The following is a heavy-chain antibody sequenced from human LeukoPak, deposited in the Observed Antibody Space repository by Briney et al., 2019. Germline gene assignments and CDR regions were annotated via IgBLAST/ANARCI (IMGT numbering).Heavy chain of an antibody. V-gene: IGHV3-73*01. D-gene: IGHD3-10*01. CDR1: GLTFSDAW. CDR3: TSRAAMVRGVSVDY. J-gene: IGHJ4*02. Sequence: GGSLRLSCVVSGLTFSDAWMTWVRQAPGKGLEWVGRIRSKANSYATAYAASVKGRFTISRDDSKNTAYLQMNSLKTEDTAVYYCTSRAAMVRGVSVDYWGQGTLVTVSS. CDR2: IRSKANSYAT.